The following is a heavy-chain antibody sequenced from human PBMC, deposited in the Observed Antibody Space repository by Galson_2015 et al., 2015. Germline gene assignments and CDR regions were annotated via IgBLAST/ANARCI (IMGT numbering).Heavy chain of an antibody. CDR3: ARDRDDYYDSSGYYYGPEYFQH. V-gene: IGHV3-11*01. CDR2: ISSSGSTI. Sequence: SLRLSCAASGFTFSDYYMSWVRQAPGKGLEWVSYISSSGSTIYYADSVKGRFTISRDNAKNSLCLQMNSLRAEDTAVYYCARDRDDYYDSSGYYYGPEYFQHWGQGTLVTVSS. CDR1: GFTFSDYY. J-gene: IGHJ1*01. D-gene: IGHD3-22*01.